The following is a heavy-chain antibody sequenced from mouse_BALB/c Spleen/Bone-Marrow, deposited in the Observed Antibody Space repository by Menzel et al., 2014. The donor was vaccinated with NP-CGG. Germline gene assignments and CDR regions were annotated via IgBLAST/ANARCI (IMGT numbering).Heavy chain of an antibody. V-gene: IGHV1-4*01. D-gene: IGHD1-2*01. J-gene: IGHJ4*01. CDR1: GYTFPSYT. Sequence: VQLQQSGAELARPGASVKMSCTASGYTFPSYTIHWVKQRPGQGLEWIGYINPSSGYANYNQNFKDKATLTADTSSSTGYMQMSSLTADDTAVYYGARGGLRLRYAVDYWGQGTTVTVSS. CDR2: INPSSGYA. CDR3: ARGGLRLRYAVDY.